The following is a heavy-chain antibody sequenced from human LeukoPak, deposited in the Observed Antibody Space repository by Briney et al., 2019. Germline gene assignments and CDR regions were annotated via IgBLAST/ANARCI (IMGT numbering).Heavy chain of an antibody. J-gene: IGHJ3*02. CDR3: ARGIAAAGTVDGAFDI. CDR2: INPNSGGT. D-gene: IGHD6-13*01. V-gene: IGHV1-2*06. Sequence: GASVKVSCKASGYTFTGYYMHWERQAPGQGLEWMGRINPNSGGTNYAQKFQGRVTMTRDTSISTAYMELSRLRSDDTAVYYCARGIAAAGTVDGAFDIWGQGTMVTVSS. CDR1: GYTFTGYY.